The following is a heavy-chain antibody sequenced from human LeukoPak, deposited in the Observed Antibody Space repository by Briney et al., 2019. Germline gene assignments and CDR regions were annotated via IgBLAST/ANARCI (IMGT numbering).Heavy chain of an antibody. J-gene: IGHJ4*02. CDR1: GFTFTSYN. CDR3: AKSRGFYGSGSPPTFEY. CDR2: ISNSGSFI. D-gene: IGHD3-10*01. Sequence: GGSLRLSCAASGFTFTSYNMNWVRQAPGKGLEWVSYISNSGSFIYYSDSVKGRFTISRDNAKNSLYLQMNGLRADDTAVYYCAKSRGFYGSGSPPTFEYWGQGTLVTVSS. V-gene: IGHV3-21*05.